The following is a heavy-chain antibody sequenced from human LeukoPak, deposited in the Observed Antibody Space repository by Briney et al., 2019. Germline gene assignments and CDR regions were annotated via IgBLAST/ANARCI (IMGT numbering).Heavy chain of an antibody. CDR2: INSGGDAT. CDR3: ARGAGRYGDYRDY. J-gene: IGHJ4*02. V-gene: IGHV3-48*04. Sequence: GRSLRLSCAASGFTFSIHNMDWVRQAPGKGLEWISYINSGGDATHYADSVKGRFTISRDDAKNSLYMQMNSLTAEDTAVYYCARGAGRYGDYRDYWGQGTLVTVSS. CDR1: GFTFSIHN. D-gene: IGHD4-17*01.